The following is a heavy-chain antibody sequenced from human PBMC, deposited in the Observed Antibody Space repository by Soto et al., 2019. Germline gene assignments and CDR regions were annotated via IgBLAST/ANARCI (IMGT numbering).Heavy chain of an antibody. Sequence: SETLSLTCTVSGGSISSGGYYWSWIRQHPGKGLGWIGYIYYSGSTYYNPSLKSRVTISVDTSKNQFSLKLSSVTAADTAVYYCARLGLADRSEAGPYYGMEVWGQGTTVTVSS. CDR1: GGSISSGGYY. CDR3: ARLGLADRSEAGPYYGMEV. CDR2: IYYSGST. V-gene: IGHV4-31*03. J-gene: IGHJ6*02. D-gene: IGHD6-19*01.